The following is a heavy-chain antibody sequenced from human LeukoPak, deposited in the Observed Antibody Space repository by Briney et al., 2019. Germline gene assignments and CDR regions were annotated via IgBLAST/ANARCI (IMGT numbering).Heavy chain of an antibody. Sequence: ASVKVSSTASGYTFTGSGIIWVRQAPGQGIEWLGWISAYKGSTKYPQTFQGRVTVTTDTSTSTAYMELRSLRSDDTAVYYCARADSGGYYVAYWYWCQGTLVTVSS. CDR1: GYTFTGSG. CDR3: ARADSGGYYVAYWY. J-gene: IGHJ4*02. CDR2: ISAYKGST. D-gene: IGHD3-22*01. V-gene: IGHV1-18*01.